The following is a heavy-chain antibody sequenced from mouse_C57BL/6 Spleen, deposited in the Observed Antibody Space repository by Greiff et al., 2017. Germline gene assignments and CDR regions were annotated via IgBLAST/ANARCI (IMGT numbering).Heavy chain of an antibody. J-gene: IGHJ4*01. Sequence: QVQLQQPGAELVMPGASVKLSCKASGYTFTSYWMHWVKQRPGQGLEWIGEIDPSDSYTNYNQKFKGKSTLTVDKSSSTADMQLSSLTSEDSAVYYCARHYGSSYYAMDYWGQGTSVTVAS. CDR2: IDPSDSYT. CDR3: ARHYGSSYYAMDY. V-gene: IGHV1-69*01. CDR1: GYTFTSYW. D-gene: IGHD1-1*01.